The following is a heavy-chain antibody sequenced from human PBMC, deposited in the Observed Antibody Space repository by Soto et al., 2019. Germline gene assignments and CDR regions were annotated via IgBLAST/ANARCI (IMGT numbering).Heavy chain of an antibody. Sequence: GGSLRLSCAASGFTFSSYSMNWVRQAPGKGLEWVSSISSSSSYIYYADSVKGRFTISRDNAKNSLYLQMNSLRAEDTAVYYCARDQTTVTTYYYYGMDVWGQGTTVTVSS. D-gene: IGHD4-17*01. CDR3: ARDQTTVTTYYYYGMDV. CDR1: GFTFSSYS. J-gene: IGHJ6*02. CDR2: ISSSSSYI. V-gene: IGHV3-21*01.